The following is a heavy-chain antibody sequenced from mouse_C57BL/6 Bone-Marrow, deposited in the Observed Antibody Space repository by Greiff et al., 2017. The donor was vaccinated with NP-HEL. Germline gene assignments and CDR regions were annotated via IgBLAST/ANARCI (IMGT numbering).Heavy chain of an antibody. D-gene: IGHD4-1*01. J-gene: IGHJ4*01. CDR1: GYTFTSYW. Sequence: VQLQQPGAELVMPGASVKLSCKASGYTFTSYWMHWVKQRPGQGLEWIGEIDPSDSYTNYNQKFQGKSTVTVDKSSSTAYMQLSSLTAEDAAVYYGARSDWDYAMDYWGQGTSVTVSS. CDR2: IDPSDSYT. V-gene: IGHV1-69*01. CDR3: ARSDWDYAMDY.